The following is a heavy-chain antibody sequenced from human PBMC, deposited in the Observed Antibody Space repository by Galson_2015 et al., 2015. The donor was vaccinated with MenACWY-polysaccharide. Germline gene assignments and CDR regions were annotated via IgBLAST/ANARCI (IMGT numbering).Heavy chain of an antibody. D-gene: IGHD2-2*02. V-gene: IGHV3-23*01. CDR2: ISGSGGST. J-gene: IGHJ3*02. CDR1: GFTFSSYA. CDR3: AKGYYCSSTSCYSLWFHAFDM. Sequence: SLRLSCAASGFTFSSYAMNWVRQAPGKGLEWVSVISGSGGSTFYADSVKGRFTISRDNSKNTLYLQMNSLRAEDTALHYWAKGYYCSSTSCYSLWFHAFDMWGQGTMVTVSS.